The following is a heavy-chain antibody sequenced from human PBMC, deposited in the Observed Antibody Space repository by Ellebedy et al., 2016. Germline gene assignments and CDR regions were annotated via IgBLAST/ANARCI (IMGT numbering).Heavy chain of an antibody. CDR1: GFKFDEYV. V-gene: IGHV3-9*01. CDR2: INWNSGTI. Sequence: SLKISXAASGFKFDEYVMHWVRQGPGKGLEWVSGINWNSGTIGYADSVKGRFTISRDNLKNELYLQMNSLSVGDTAVYYCARSQGDSGLDCWGQGTLVTVSS. CDR3: ARSQGDSGLDC. D-gene: IGHD1-26*01. J-gene: IGHJ4*02.